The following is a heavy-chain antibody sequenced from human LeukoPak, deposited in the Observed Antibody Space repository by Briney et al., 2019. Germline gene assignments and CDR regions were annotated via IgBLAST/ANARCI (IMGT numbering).Heavy chain of an antibody. CDR1: GDSISNHIYY. J-gene: IGHJ3*02. CDR2: VYYTGNA. D-gene: IGHD5/OR15-5a*01. V-gene: IGHV4-39*01. CDR3: ARLRALSGHRGAFDI. Sequence: SETLSLTCAVSGDSISNHIYYWDWIRQTPGKGLEWIGAVYYTGNAYYNPSLKSRVTISVDTSDNRFFLHLSSVNAADTAIYYCARLRALSGHRGAFDIWGQGTLVTVSS.